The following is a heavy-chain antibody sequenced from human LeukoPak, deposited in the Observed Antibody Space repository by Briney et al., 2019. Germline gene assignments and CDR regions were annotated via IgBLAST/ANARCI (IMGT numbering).Heavy chain of an antibody. CDR2: IKQDGSEK. Sequence: PGGSLRLSCAASGFTFSSYWMSWVRQAPGKGLEWVANIKQDGSEKFYVDSVKGRFTISRDNAKNSLYLQMNSLRAEDTAVYYCAKDQREYDFWSGYYSPDYWGQGTLVTVSS. CDR3: AKDQREYDFWSGYYSPDY. J-gene: IGHJ4*02. V-gene: IGHV3-7*01. D-gene: IGHD3-3*01. CDR1: GFTFSSYW.